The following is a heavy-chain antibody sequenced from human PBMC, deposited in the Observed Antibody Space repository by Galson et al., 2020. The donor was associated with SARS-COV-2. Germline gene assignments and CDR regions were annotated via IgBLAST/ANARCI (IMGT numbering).Heavy chain of an antibody. Sequence: SETLSLTCAVYGGSFSGYYWSWIRQPPGKGLEWIGEINHSGSTNYNPTLKSRVTISVDTSKNQFSLKLSSVTAADTAVYYWARAPPRGMDAGGHGTPFPVSS. CDR3: ARAPPRGMDA. CDR1: GGSFSGYY. CDR2: INHSGST. V-gene: IGHV4-34*01. J-gene: IGHJ6*02.